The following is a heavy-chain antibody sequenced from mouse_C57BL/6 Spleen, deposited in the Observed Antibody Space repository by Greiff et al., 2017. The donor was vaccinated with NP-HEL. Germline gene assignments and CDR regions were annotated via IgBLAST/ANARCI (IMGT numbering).Heavy chain of an antibody. CDR1: GYTFTSYW. CDR3: ARGLVGSSYGFAY. D-gene: IGHD1-1*01. J-gene: IGHJ3*01. Sequence: VQLQQPGAELVKPGASVKLSCKASGYTFTSYWMHWVKQRPGQGLEWIGMIHPNSGSTNYNEKFKSKATLTVDKSSSTAYMQLSSLTSEDSAVYYCARGLVGSSYGFAYWGQGTLVTVSA. V-gene: IGHV1-64*01. CDR2: IHPNSGST.